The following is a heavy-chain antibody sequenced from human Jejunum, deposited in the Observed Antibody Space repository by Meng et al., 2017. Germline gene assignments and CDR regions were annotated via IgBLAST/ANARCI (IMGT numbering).Heavy chain of an antibody. CDR3: ARTYSTLSGGGFDY. J-gene: IGHJ4*02. CDR2: IYPGDSDT. Sequence: GGSLRLSCVVSGFKFNNYAMSWVRQMPGKGLEWMGIIYPGDSDTRYSPSFQGQVSISADKSISTAYLQWSSLKASDTAMYYCARTYSTLSGGGFDYWGQGTLVTVSS. D-gene: IGHD3-10*02. V-gene: IGHV5-51*01. CDR1: GFKFNNYA.